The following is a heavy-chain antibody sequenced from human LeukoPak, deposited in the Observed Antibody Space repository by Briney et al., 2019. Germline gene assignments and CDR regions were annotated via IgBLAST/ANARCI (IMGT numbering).Heavy chain of an antibody. CDR2: IYYSGST. Sequence: PSETLSLTCTVSGGSISSYYWSWIRQPPGKGLEWIGYIYYSGSTNYNPSLKSRVTISVDTPKNQFSLKLSSVTAADTAVYYCARCIAAASFDPWGQGTLVTVSS. J-gene: IGHJ5*02. D-gene: IGHD6-13*01. V-gene: IGHV4-59*08. CDR1: GGSISSYY. CDR3: ARCIAAASFDP.